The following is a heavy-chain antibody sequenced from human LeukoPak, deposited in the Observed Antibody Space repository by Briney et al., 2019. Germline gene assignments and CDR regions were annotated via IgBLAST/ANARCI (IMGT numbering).Heavy chain of an antibody. J-gene: IGHJ5*02. Sequence: GGSLRLPCAASGFTFSSYSMNWVRQAPGEGLEWVSYISSSSSTIYYADSVKGRFTISRDNAKNSLYLQMNSLRAEDTAVYYCERGYGDRWGQGTLVTVSS. V-gene: IGHV3-48*01. D-gene: IGHD4-17*01. CDR3: ERGYGDR. CDR2: ISSSSSTI. CDR1: GFTFSSYS.